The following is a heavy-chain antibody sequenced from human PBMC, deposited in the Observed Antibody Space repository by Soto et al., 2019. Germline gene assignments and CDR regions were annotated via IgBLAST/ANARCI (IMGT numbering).Heavy chain of an antibody. V-gene: IGHV1-69*13. CDR1: GGTFSSYA. CDR2: IIPILGTA. CDR3: ASGLPATPLVVVIDNYYYYYGMDV. J-gene: IGHJ6*02. Sequence: SVKVSCKASGGTFSSYAISWVRQAPGQGLEWMGGIIPILGTANHAQKFQGRVTITADESTSTAYMELSRLRSEDTPVYYCASGLPATPLVVVIDNYYYYYGMDVWGQGTTVTVSS. D-gene: IGHD3-22*01.